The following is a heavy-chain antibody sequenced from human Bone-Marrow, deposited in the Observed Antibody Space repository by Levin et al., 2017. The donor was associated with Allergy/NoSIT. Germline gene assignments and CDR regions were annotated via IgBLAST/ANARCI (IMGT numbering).Heavy chain of an antibody. CDR3: ASGAYCSSTSCYRRITIFLSENKGIDPQYPPPDYYYMDV. CDR1: GYTFTSYY. V-gene: IGHV1-46*01. CDR2: INPSGGST. J-gene: IGHJ6*03. D-gene: IGHD2-2*01. Sequence: ASVKVSCKASGYTFTSYYMHWVRQAPGQGLEWMGIINPSGGSTSYAQKFQGRVTMTRDTSTSTVYMELRSLRSEDTAVYYCASGAYCSSTSCYRRITIFLSENKGIDPQYPPPDYYYMDVWGKGTTVTVSS.